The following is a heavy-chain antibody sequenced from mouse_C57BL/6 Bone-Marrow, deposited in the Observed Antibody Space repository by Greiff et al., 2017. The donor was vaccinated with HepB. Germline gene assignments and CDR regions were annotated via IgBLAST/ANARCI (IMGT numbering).Heavy chain of an antibody. J-gene: IGHJ4*01. D-gene: IGHD1-1*01. CDR2: IYPGNSDT. V-gene: IGHV1-5*01. CDR1: GYTFTSYW. Sequence: VQLQQSGTVLARPGASVKMSCKTSGYTFTSYWMHWVKQRPGQGLEWIGAIYPGNSDTSYNQKFKGKAKLTAVTSASTAYMELSSLTNEDSAVYYCTSSEVTTVVSPSMDYWGQGTSVTVSS. CDR3: TSSEVTTVVSPSMDY.